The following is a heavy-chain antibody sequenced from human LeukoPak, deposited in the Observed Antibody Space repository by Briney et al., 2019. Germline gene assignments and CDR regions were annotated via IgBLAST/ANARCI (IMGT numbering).Heavy chain of an antibody. CDR1: GYTFTGYY. D-gene: IGHD5-24*01. CDR2: INPNSGAT. Sequence: ASVKVSCKASGYTFTGYYMHWVRQAPGQGLEWMGWINPNSGATTYAQKFQGRVTMTRDTSISTAYMELSRLRSDDTAVYYCAREEGEMSTMLTVCLGYWGQGTLVTVSS. J-gene: IGHJ4*02. V-gene: IGHV1-2*02. CDR3: AREEGEMSTMLTVCLGY.